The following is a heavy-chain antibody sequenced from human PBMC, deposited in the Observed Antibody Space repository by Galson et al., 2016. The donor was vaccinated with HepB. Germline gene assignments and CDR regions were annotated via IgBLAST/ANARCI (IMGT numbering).Heavy chain of an antibody. D-gene: IGHD3-22*01. CDR3: ARDGDATHDSFDI. J-gene: IGHJ3*02. Sequence: CAISGDSVSSNIDAWNWIRQSPSRGLEWLGRTYYRSKWYIDYALSVKSRITINADTSKNQFSLQLNSVTPEDTAVYYCARDGDATHDSFDIWGQGTMVTVSS. V-gene: IGHV6-1*01. CDR2: TYYRSKWYI. CDR1: GDSVSSNIDA.